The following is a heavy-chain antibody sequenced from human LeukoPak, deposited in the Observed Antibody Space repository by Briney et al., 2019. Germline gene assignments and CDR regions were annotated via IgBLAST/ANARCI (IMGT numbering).Heavy chain of an antibody. Sequence: GGSLRLSCAASGFTFSSYEMNWVRQAPGEGLEWVSYISSSGTIIYYADSVKGRFTISRDNAKNSLYLQMNSLRAEDTAVYYCARDAGGYNPWGQGTLVTVSS. V-gene: IGHV3-48*03. CDR3: ARDAGGYNP. J-gene: IGHJ5*02. CDR2: ISSSGTII. CDR1: GFTFSSYE. D-gene: IGHD5-24*01.